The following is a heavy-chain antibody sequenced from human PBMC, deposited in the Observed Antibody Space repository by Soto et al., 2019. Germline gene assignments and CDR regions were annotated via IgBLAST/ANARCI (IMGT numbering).Heavy chain of an antibody. CDR1: GVTFSSYA. CDR2: IIPIFGTA. D-gene: IGHD6-13*01. V-gene: IGHV1-69*13. Sequence: SLKVSCKASGVTFSSYAISWVRQAPGQGLEWMGGIIPIFGTANYAQKFQGRVTITADESTSTAYMELSSLRSEDTAVYYCARGRGSSSVPYHYYYGMDVWGQGTTVTVSS. CDR3: ARGRGSSSVPYHYYYGMDV. J-gene: IGHJ6*02.